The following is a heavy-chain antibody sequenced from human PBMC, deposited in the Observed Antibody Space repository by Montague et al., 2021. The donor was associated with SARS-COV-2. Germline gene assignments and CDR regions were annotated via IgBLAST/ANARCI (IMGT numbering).Heavy chain of an antibody. V-gene: IGHV3-23*01. D-gene: IGHD6-19*01. CDR3: AKSPSGWWLFDY. CDR2: ISGSGGTT. CDR1: GFTFSSYA. Sequence: SLSLSCSASGFTFSSYAMSWVRQAPGKGLEWVSAISGSGGTTWYADSVKGRFTISRDNSKNTLYLQMNSLRAEDTAVYYCAKSPSGWWLFDYWGQGTLVTVSS. J-gene: IGHJ4*02.